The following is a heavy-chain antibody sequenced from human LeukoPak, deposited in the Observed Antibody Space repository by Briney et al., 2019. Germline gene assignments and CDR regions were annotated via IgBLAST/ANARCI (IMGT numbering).Heavy chain of an antibody. J-gene: IGHJ4*02. V-gene: IGHV3-53*01. CDR3: ATQGSVGGSYYGGY. CDR2: IYSGGST. Sequence: GGSLRLSCAASGFTFSSYAMSWVRQAPGKGLEWVSVIYSGGSTYYADSVKGRFTISRDNSKNTLYLQMNSLRAEDTAVYYCATQGSVGGSYYGGYWGQGTLVTVSS. CDR1: GFTFSSYA. D-gene: IGHD1-26*01.